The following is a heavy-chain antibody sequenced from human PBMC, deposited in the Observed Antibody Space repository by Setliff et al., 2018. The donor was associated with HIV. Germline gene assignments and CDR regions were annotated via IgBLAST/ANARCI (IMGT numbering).Heavy chain of an antibody. Sequence: PGGSLRLSCAASGFTFSSYWMHWVRQAPGKGLMWVSRISSDGSSTSYADSVKGRFIISRDNAKKSLYLQMNGLRAGDTAVYYCSRDDISGQWLLDYWGQGALVTVSS. V-gene: IGHV3-74*01. CDR2: ISSDGSST. J-gene: IGHJ4*02. CDR3: SRDDISGQWLLDY. CDR1: GFTFSSYW. D-gene: IGHD5-12*01.